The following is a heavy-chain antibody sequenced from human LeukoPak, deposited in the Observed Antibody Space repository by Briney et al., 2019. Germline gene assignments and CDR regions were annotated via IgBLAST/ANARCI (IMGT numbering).Heavy chain of an antibody. CDR3: ARGEEYSNGRPFDY. J-gene: IGHJ4*02. D-gene: IGHD5-18*01. CDR1: GGSFSPYY. Sequence: SETLSLTCAVYGGSFSPYYWSWIRQSPGKGLEWIAEINDSGSTNYNPSLKSRVTISVDTSKKQFTLKVHSLTAADTAVYYCARGEEYSNGRPFDYWGQGTLVTVSS. CDR2: INDSGST. V-gene: IGHV4-34*01.